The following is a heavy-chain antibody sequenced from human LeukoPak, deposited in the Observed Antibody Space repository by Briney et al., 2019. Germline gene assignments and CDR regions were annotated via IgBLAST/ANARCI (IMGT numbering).Heavy chain of an antibody. V-gene: IGHV4-34*01. CDR1: GGSFSGYY. Sequence: TPETLSLTCAVYGGSFSGYYWSWIRQPPGKGLEWIGEINHSGSTNYNPSLKSRVTISVDTSKNQFSLKLSSVTAADTAVYYCARGRYFQHWGQGTLVTVSS. CDR2: INHSGST. CDR3: ARGRYFQH. J-gene: IGHJ1*01.